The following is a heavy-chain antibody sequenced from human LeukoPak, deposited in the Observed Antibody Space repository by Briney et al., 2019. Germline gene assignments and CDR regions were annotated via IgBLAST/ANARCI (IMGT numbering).Heavy chain of an antibody. CDR1: GFTFSSYA. D-gene: IGHD3-16*01. J-gene: IGHJ3*02. CDR3: AREGIGYAFDI. Sequence: GGSLRLSCAASGFTFSSYAMHWVRQAPGKGLEWVAVISYDGSNKYYADSVKGRFTISRDNSKNTLYLQMNSLRAEDTAVYYCAREGIGYAFDIWGQGTMVTVSS. V-gene: IGHV3-30*04. CDR2: ISYDGSNK.